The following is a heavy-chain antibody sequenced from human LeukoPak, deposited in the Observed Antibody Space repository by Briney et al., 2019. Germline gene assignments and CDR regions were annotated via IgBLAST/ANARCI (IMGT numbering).Heavy chain of an antibody. CDR1: GFTFSSYG. Sequence: GRSLRLSCAASGFTFSSYGMHWVRQAPGKGLEWVSSISSSSSYIYYADSVKGRFTISRDNAKNSLYLQMNSLRAEDTAVYYCARDETGDGYYGMDVWGKGTTVTVSS. CDR2: ISSSSSYI. D-gene: IGHD7-27*01. J-gene: IGHJ6*04. V-gene: IGHV3-21*01. CDR3: ARDETGDGYYGMDV.